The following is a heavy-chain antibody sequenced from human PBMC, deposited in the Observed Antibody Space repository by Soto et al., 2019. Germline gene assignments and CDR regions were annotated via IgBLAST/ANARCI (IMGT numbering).Heavy chain of an antibody. V-gene: IGHV1-69*01. CDR3: ATELGENPASPFDA. D-gene: IGHD3-10*01. CDR2: IIPLFGTA. Sequence: QVQLVQSGADVKKPGSSVKVSCQASGVTFSSETLGWVQQAPGQGLEWVGGIIPLFGTARYAQKFQGRVTITADESTSTVYMELSSLRSDDTAVYFCATELGENPASPFDAWGQGTLVTVSS. J-gene: IGHJ4*02. CDR1: GVTFSSET.